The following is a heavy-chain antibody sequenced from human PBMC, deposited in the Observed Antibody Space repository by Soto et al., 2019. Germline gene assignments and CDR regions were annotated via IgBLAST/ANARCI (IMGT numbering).Heavy chain of an antibody. CDR3: ARRRYCGYDCYHKHYYGMDV. J-gene: IGHJ6*02. V-gene: IGHV1-69*08. CDR1: GDTFSSYA. CDR2: IITVLGTT. D-gene: IGHD2-21*01. Sequence: QVQLVQSGAELKKTGSSVKVSCRASGDTFSSYAVNWVRQAPGRGLEWMGRIITVLGTTDYAQNFKGRLTITAEKSTKPVYRELSSLRSEDTAVYYCARRRYCGYDCYHKHYYGMDVWGQGTTVTVAS.